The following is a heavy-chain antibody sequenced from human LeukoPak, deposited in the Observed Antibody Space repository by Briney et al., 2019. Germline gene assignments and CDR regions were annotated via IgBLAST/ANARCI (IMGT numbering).Heavy chain of an antibody. V-gene: IGHV3-53*01. CDR2: IYSGGST. J-gene: IGHJ4*02. CDR1: GFTVSSNY. Sequence: SGGSLRLSCAASGFTVSSNYMSWVRQAPGKGLEWVSVIYSGGSTYYADSVKGRFTISRDNSKNTLYLQMNSLRAEDTAVYYCARDSPRSSGWSDYWGQGTLVTVPS. CDR3: ARDSPRSSGWSDY. D-gene: IGHD6-19*01.